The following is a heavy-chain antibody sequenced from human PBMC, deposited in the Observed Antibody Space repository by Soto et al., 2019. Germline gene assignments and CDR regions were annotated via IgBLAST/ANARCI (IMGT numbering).Heavy chain of an antibody. J-gene: IGHJ6*02. CDR3: ARDRDGGWFHMDV. V-gene: IGHV3-33*01. CDR1: GFPFWHYG. Sequence: QVQLVESGGGVVQPGRSLRLSCVGSGFPFWHYGMHWVRQAPGKGLEWVAVIWSDGKKESYADFVKGRFAISRDNFKDTLYLQLSSLRAADTAVYYCARDRDGGWFHMDVWGQGTTVTVSS. CDR2: IWSDGKKE. D-gene: IGHD6-19*01.